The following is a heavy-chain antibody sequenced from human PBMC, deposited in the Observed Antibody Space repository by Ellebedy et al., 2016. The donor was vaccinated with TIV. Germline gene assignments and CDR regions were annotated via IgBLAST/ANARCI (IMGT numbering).Heavy chain of an antibody. CDR1: GVTVSNNY. V-gene: IGHV3-66*01. Sequence: GESLKISCAASGVTVSNNYMTWVRQTPGEGLELVSVIYSGGSAHYADSVKGRFTVSRDSSKNTLYLQMNSLRVEDTAVYYCARDPPADRRSKWGWGQGTLVTVSS. D-gene: IGHD2-8*01. J-gene: IGHJ4*02. CDR3: ARDPPADRRSKWG. CDR2: IYSGGSA.